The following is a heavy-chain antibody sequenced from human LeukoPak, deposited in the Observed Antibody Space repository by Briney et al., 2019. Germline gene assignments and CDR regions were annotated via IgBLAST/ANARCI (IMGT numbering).Heavy chain of an antibody. V-gene: IGHV4-34*01. CDR1: GGSFSGYH. J-gene: IGHJ4*02. CDR2: INHSGST. Sequence: SETLSLTCAVYGGSFSGYHWSWIRQPPGKGLEWIGEINHSGSTNYNPSLKSRVTISVDTSKNQFSLKLNSVTAADTAVYYCARDRLSRYSTGRTDYWGQGTLVTVSS. D-gene: IGHD6-25*01. CDR3: ARDRLSRYSTGRTDY.